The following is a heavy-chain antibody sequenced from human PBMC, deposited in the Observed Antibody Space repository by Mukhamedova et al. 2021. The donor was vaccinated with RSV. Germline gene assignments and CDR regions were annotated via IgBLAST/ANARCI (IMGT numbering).Heavy chain of an antibody. CDR3: ARDIRGFTGFGHYYYGTDV. J-gene: IGHJ6*02. Sequence: IRQPPGKGLEWIAYIYYSGSTNYNPSLKSRVTISVDTSKRQFSLKMRSVTAVDTAVYYCARDIRGFTGFGHYYYGTDVWGQGTTV. D-gene: IGHD5-12*01. CDR2: IYYSGST. V-gene: IGHV4-59*01.